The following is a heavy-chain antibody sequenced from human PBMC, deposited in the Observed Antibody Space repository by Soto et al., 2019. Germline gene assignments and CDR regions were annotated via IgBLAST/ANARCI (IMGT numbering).Heavy chain of an antibody. D-gene: IGHD2-2*03. CDR3: ARVDSYWYFDL. CDR2: SSGSGGST. V-gene: IGHV3-23*01. Sequence: GGSLRLSCAASGFTFSSYAMSWVRQAPGKGLEWVSASSGSGGSTYYADSVKGRFTISRDNAKKSLYLQMNSLRAEDTAVYYCARVDSYWYFDLWGRGTLVTVSS. CDR1: GFTFSSYA. J-gene: IGHJ2*01.